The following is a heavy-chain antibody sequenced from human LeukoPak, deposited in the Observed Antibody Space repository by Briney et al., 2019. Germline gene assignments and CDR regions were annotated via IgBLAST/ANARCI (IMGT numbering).Heavy chain of an antibody. CDR1: GGSISSYY. J-gene: IGHJ4*02. V-gene: IGHV4-59*01. D-gene: IGHD6-13*01. CDR3: ARTSHPHGSSWLFDY. CDR2: IYFSGST. Sequence: SETLSLTCTVSGGSISSYYWSWIRQPAGKGLEWIGYIYFSGSTNYNPSLKSRVTISVDTSRNQFSLQLSSVTAADTAVYYCARTSHPHGSSWLFDYWGQGTLVTVSS.